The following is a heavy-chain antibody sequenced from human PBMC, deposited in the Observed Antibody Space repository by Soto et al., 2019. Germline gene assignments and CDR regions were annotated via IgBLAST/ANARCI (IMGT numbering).Heavy chain of an antibody. Sequence: PSETLSLTCTISGDSINNYFWNWIRQPPGKGLEWIGYISYSGGTSYNPSLQSRVTISSDTSKSQFSLQLSSVTAADTAVYYCARARQRDTGRGLDVWGQGTTVTVSS. V-gene: IGHV4-59*01. CDR2: ISYSGGT. CDR3: ARARQRDTGRGLDV. J-gene: IGHJ6*02. D-gene: IGHD5-18*01. CDR1: GDSINNYF.